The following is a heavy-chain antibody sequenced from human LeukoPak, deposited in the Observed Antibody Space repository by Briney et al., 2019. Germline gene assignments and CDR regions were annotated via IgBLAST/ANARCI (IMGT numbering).Heavy chain of an antibody. CDR1: GFTFTSSA. Sequence: SVKVSCRASGFTFTSSAVQWVRQARGQRLEWIGWIVVGSGNTNYAQKFQERVTITRDMSTSTAYMELSSLRSEDTAVYYCAAGAVTTADFDYWGQGTLVTVSS. CDR2: IVVGSGNT. CDR3: AAGAVTTADFDY. D-gene: IGHD4-17*01. V-gene: IGHV1-58*01. J-gene: IGHJ4*02.